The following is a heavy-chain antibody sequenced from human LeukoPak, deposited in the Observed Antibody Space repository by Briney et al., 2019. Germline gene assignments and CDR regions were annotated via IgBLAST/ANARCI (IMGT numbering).Heavy chain of an antibody. Sequence: GGSLRLSCAASGFTFNKYAMSWVRQAPGKGLEWVSGISTTVGTTFYADSVKGRFTISRDISKNTLYLQMNSLRAEDTAVYYCAKSQAILGGFFDNWGQGTLVTVSS. J-gene: IGHJ4*02. CDR2: ISTTVGTT. V-gene: IGHV3-23*01. CDR1: GFTFNKYA. CDR3: AKSQAILGGFFDN. D-gene: IGHD2-15*01.